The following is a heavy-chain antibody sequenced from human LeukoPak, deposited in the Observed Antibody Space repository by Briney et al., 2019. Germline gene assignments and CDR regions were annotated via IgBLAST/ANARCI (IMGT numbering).Heavy chain of an antibody. CDR3: ARDLAVDYYYYMDV. V-gene: IGHV4-4*07. CDR1: GYSISSGYY. Sequence: SETLSLTCTVSGYSISSGYYWSWNRQPAGKGLEWIGRIYTSGSTNYNPSLKSRVTMSVDTSKNQFSLKLSSVTAADTAVYYCARDLAVDYYYYMDVWGKGTTVTISS. CDR2: IYTSGST. D-gene: IGHD2-15*01. J-gene: IGHJ6*03.